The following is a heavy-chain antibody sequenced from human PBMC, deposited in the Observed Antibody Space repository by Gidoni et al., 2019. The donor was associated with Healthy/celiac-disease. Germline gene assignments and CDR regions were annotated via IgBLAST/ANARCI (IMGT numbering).Heavy chain of an antibody. CDR3: ASGEVGEVVPYYYMDV. Sequence: QVQLVQSGAEVKKPGSSVKVPCKASGGTFSSYAISWVRQAPGQGLEWMGGIIPIFGTANYAQKFQGRVTITADKSTSTAYMELSSLRSEDTAVYYCASGEVGEVVPYYYMDVWGKGTTVTVSS. CDR2: IIPIFGTA. CDR1: GGTFSSYA. J-gene: IGHJ6*03. D-gene: IGHD2-2*01. V-gene: IGHV1-69*06.